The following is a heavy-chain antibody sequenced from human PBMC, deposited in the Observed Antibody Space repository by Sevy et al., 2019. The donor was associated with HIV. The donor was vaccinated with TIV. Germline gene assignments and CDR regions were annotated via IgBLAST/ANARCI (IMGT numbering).Heavy chain of an antibody. CDR3: ARYKVEKGKGYDFWSGYPLYCIDF. J-gene: IGHJ4*02. CDR1: GFTFSSYW. V-gene: IGHV3-7*03. Sequence: GGSLRLSCAASGFTFSSYWMSWVRQAPGKGLEWVANIKQDGSEKYYVDSVKGGFTISRDNATNALYLQTNCLRAEGMAVYYCARYKVEKGKGYDFWSGYPLYCIDFWGQGTLVTVSS. CDR2: IKQDGSEK. D-gene: IGHD3-3*01.